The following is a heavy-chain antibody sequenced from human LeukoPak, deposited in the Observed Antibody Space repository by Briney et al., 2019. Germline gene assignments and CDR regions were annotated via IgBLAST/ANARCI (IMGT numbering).Heavy chain of an antibody. V-gene: IGHV1-69*06. D-gene: IGHD3-22*01. J-gene: IGHJ6*03. CDR2: IIPMFGTA. CDR3: ARRGPYYYDSAGPPTNYYYMDV. CDR1: GGTFSNYA. Sequence: ASVKVSCEASGGTFSNYAISWVRQAPGQGLEWMGGIIPMFGTANYAQKFQGRVTITADKSTSTAYMELSRLRSEDTAVYYCARRGPYYYDSAGPPTNYYYMDVWGKGTTVTVSS.